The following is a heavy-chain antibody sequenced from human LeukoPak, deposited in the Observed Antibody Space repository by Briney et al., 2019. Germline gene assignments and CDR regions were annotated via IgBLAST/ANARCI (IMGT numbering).Heavy chain of an antibody. Sequence: GGSLRLSCAASGFTFSSCAMSWVRQAPGKGLEWVSTIIDSGNSIYYADSAEGRFTISRENAKNSLYLQMNSLRAEDTAVYYCARFLSYDVLTGAVYYSGMDVWGQGTTVTVSS. V-gene: IGHV3-23*01. J-gene: IGHJ6*02. CDR1: GFTFSSCA. D-gene: IGHD3-9*01. CDR2: IIDSGNSI. CDR3: ARFLSYDVLTGAVYYSGMDV.